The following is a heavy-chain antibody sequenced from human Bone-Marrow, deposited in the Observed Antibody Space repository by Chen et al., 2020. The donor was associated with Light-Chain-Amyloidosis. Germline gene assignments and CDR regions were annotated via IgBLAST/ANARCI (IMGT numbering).Heavy chain of an antibody. D-gene: IGHD1-26*01. Sequence: QVQLVESGGGVVQPGRSLRLSCVASGFTFSSYGIFWVRQAPGKGLEWVALISYDTNRDFYADSMKGRFTVSRNNSKNPLYLHITSLRIEDTAVYYCAKARLYSGSYWGIVDYWGQGTLVTVSS. CDR1: GFTFSSYG. J-gene: IGHJ4*02. CDR3: AKARLYSGSYWGIVDY. CDR2: ISYDTNRD. V-gene: IGHV3-30*18.